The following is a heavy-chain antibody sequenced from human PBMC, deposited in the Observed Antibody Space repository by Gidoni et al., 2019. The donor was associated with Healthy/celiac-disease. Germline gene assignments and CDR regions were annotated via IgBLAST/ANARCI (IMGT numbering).Heavy chain of an antibody. Sequence: QVQLQQSGPGLVKHSQTLSLTCAIPGDSRSSNSAAWDWIRQSQSRGLEWLGRTYYRSKWYNDYALSVKSRITSNPDTSKNQFSLQLNSVTPEDTSVSYCARQPKYRVNYFDYWGQGTLVTVSS. CDR2: TYYRSKWYN. CDR3: ARQPKYRVNYFDY. D-gene: IGHD2-2*02. J-gene: IGHJ4*02. V-gene: IGHV6-1*01. CDR1: GDSRSSNSAA.